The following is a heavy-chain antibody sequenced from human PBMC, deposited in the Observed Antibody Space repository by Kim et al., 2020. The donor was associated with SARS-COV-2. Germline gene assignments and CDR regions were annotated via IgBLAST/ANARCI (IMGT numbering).Heavy chain of an antibody. D-gene: IGHD5-12*01. CDR3: AGSWAKGAFDI. CDR2: IIPILGIV. CDR1: GGTFSSYA. J-gene: IGHJ3*02. V-gene: IGHV1-69*04. Sequence: SVKVSCKASGGTFSSYAISWVRQAPGQGLEWMGRIIPILGIVNYAQMFQGRVTITADKSTSTAYMELSSLRSEDTGVYYCAGSWAKGAFDIWGQGTKVTVSS.